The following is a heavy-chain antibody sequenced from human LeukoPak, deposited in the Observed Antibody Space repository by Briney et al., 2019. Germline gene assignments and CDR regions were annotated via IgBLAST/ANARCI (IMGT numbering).Heavy chain of an antibody. Sequence: SETLSLTCTVSGGSISSSSYYWVWIRQPPGKGLEWIGTIDYSGTTYYKPALKSLVTISVDTSKNQFSLKLTSVTAADTAVYYCAKVYCSGGSCYSSDAFDIWGQGTMVTVSS. V-gene: IGHV4-39*07. D-gene: IGHD2-15*01. CDR1: GGSISSSSYY. J-gene: IGHJ3*02. CDR2: IDYSGTT. CDR3: AKVYCSGGSCYSSDAFDI.